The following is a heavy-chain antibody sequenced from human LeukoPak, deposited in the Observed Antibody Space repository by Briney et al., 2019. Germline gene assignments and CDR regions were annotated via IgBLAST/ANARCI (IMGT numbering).Heavy chain of an antibody. Sequence: GGSLRLSCAASGFTFSSYGMHWVRQAPGKGLEWVAVISYDGSNKYYADSVKGRFTISRDNSKNTLYLQMNSLRAEDTAVYHCAKDVKADPYYYYGMDVWGQGTTVTVSS. D-gene: IGHD2/OR15-2a*01. CDR1: GFTFSSYG. CDR2: ISYDGSNK. V-gene: IGHV3-30*18. J-gene: IGHJ6*02. CDR3: AKDVKADPYYYYGMDV.